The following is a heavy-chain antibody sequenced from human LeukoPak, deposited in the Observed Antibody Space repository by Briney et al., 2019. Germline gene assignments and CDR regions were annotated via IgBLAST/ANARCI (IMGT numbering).Heavy chain of an antibody. CDR2: INHNGTT. D-gene: IGHD2-15*01. V-gene: IGHV4-39*07. CDR1: GGSISTTNYY. CDR3: ARFGDCSDGLCFYYLDP. J-gene: IGHJ5*02. Sequence: SETLSLTCTVSGGSISTTNYYWGWIRQSPGKGLEWFGEINHNGTTRYNKPLKSRVTISIDTSKNQFSLKLSAVTAADTAVYYCARFGDCSDGLCFYYLDPWGQGTLVTVSS.